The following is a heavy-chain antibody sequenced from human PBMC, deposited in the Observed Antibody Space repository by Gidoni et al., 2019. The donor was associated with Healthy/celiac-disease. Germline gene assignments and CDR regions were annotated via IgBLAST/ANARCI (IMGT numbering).Heavy chain of an antibody. CDR3: VTGGVNFDY. D-gene: IGHD1-26*01. Sequence: QVQLVESGGGVVQPGRSLRLSCSASGFTFSSYGMHWVRQAPGKGLEWVAVISYDGSNKYYADSVKGRFTISRDNSKNTLYLQMNSLRAEDTAVYYCVTGGVNFDYWGQGTLVTVSS. J-gene: IGHJ4*02. CDR1: GFTFSSYG. V-gene: IGHV3-30*03. CDR2: ISYDGSNK.